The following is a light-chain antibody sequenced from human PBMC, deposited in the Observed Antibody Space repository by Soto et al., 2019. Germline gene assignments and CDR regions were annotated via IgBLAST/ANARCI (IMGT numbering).Light chain of an antibody. CDR3: QQFNTSPWT. CDR1: QSISSW. J-gene: IGKJ1*01. V-gene: IGKV1-5*03. CDR2: KAS. Sequence: DIQMTQSPSTLSASVGDRVTITCRASQSISSWLAWYQQKPGSAPELLIYKASSFDSGVPSRFSGSGSGTEFTLTISSLQPDDFATYYCQQFNTSPWTFGQGTKVDIK.